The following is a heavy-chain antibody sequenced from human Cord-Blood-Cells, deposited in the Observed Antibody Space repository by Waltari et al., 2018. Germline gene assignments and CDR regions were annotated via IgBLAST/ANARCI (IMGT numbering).Heavy chain of an antibody. D-gene: IGHD1-7*01. V-gene: IGHV4-39*01. J-gene: IGHJ4*02. Sequence: PSETLSLTCTVSGGSISSSSYYWGWIRQPPGKGLEWIGSIYYSGSTYYNPSLKSRVTISVDTSKNQFSLKLSSVTAADTAVYYCARLGELELPFDYWGQGTLVTVSS. CDR1: GGSISSSSYY. CDR3: ARLGELELPFDY. CDR2: IYYSGST.